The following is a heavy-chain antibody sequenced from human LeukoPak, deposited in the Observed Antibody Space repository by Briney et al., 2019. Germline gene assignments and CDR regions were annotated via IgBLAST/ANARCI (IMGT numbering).Heavy chain of an antibody. J-gene: IGHJ4*02. CDR1: GFNFRSYA. V-gene: IGHV3-23*01. CDR3: AKAKSERSPEVYYDFWSGYYTDYFDY. CDR2: ISGSGGRT. Sequence: GGSLRLSCAASGFNFRSYAMSWVRQAPGKGLAWVPTISGSGGRTYYADSVKGRFTISRDNSKNTLYLQMNSLRAEDTAVYYCAKAKSERSPEVYYDFWSGYYTDYFDYWGQGTLVTVSS. D-gene: IGHD3-3*01.